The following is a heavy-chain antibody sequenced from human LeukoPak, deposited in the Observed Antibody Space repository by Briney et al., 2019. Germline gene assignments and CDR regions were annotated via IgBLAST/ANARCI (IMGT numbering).Heavy chain of an antibody. CDR1: GGSISSHY. CDR3: ARLPRNILTGYGMDV. CDR2: IYYSGST. V-gene: IGHV4-59*08. D-gene: IGHD3-9*01. Sequence: SETLSLTCTVSGGSISSHYWSWIRQPPGKGLEWIGYIYYSGSTNYNPSLKNRVTISVDTSKNQFSLKLSSVTAADTAVYYCARLPRNILTGYGMDVWGQGTTVTVSS. J-gene: IGHJ6*02.